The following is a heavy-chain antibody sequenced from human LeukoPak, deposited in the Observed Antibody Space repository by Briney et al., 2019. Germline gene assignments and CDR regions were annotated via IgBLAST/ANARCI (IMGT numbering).Heavy chain of an antibody. CDR3: ARLGIEDGPGGFDY. J-gene: IGHJ4*02. CDR1: GSSFTSYW. CDR2: IYPGDSDT. V-gene: IGHV5-51*01. Sequence: GASLQISCKGSGSSFTSYWIGWVRPLPGKGLEWMGIIYPGDSDTRYSPSFQGQVTISADKSISTAYLQWSSLKASDTAMYYCARLGIEDGPGGFDYWGQGTLVTVSS. D-gene: IGHD5-24*01.